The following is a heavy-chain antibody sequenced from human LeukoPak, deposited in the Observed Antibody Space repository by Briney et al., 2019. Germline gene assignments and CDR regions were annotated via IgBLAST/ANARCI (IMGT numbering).Heavy chain of an antibody. CDR2: IYSGGST. CDR3: ARHYYDSSGYPNGDRWFDP. V-gene: IGHV3-66*02. CDR1: GFTVSSNY. J-gene: IGHJ5*02. D-gene: IGHD3-22*01. Sequence: GGSLRLSCAASGFTVSSNYMSWVRQAPGKGLEWVSVIYSGGSTYYADSVKGRFTISRDNSKNTLHLQMNSLRAEDTAVYYCARHYYDSSGYPNGDRWFDPWGQGTLVTVSS.